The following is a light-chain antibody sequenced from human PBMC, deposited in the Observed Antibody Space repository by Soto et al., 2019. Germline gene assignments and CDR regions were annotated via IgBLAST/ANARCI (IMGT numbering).Light chain of an antibody. V-gene: IGKV3-20*01. CDR2: DAS. CDR3: QQYAYSPLN. CDR1: RTVGNHY. J-gene: IGKJ4*01. Sequence: ELVLTQSPGTLSLSPGARATLSCRASRTVGNHYLAWYQQRPGQAPNLLIYDASSRSTGIPDRFSGSGSGTDFTLTITRMEPEDSAMYYCQQYAYSPLNFGGGTKVEIK.